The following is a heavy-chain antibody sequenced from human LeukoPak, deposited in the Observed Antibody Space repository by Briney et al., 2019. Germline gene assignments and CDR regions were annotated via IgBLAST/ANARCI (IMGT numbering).Heavy chain of an antibody. CDR1: RFIFSNYA. J-gene: IGHJ4*02. V-gene: IGHV3-23*01. Sequence: GGSLRLSCAASRFIFSNYAMSWVRQAPGKGLEWVSGISGSGGNTYYADSVKGRFTVSRDNSKNTLYLQMNSLRAEDTAVYYCAKEVHSGWNVGGYFDYWGQGTLVTVSS. CDR3: AKEVHSGWNVGGYFDY. CDR2: ISGSGGNT. D-gene: IGHD6-19*01.